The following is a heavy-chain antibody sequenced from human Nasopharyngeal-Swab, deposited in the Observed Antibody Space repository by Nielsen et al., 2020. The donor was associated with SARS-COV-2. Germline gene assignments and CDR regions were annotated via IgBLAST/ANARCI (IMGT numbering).Heavy chain of an antibody. V-gene: IGHV3-48*03. D-gene: IGHD1-14*01. CDR2: ISSTGSTI. CDR3: ARERWRDHDFDA. J-gene: IGHJ4*02. CDR1: GFTLSSYE. Sequence: GESLKISCAASGFTLSSYEMNWVRQAPGKGLEWISYISSTGSTIYTADSVKGRFTVSRENAKNSMFLQMIGLRAEDTAVYYCARERWRDHDFDAWGQGTLVIVSS.